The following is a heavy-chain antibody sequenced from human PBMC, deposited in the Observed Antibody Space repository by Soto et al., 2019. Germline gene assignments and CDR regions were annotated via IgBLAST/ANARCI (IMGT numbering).Heavy chain of an antibody. V-gene: IGHV3-23*01. CDR1: GFTFSSYA. J-gene: IGHJ6*02. Sequence: PGGSLRLSCAASGFTFSSYAMSWVRQAPGKGLEWVSFISGSGGSTNYADFVQGRFTISRDNSKNTLYLHTNSLRAEDTAVYYCAXISCSGTSCYYYYGLDVWGQGTTVTVSS. D-gene: IGHD2-15*01. CDR3: AXISCSGTSCYYYYGLDV. CDR2: ISGSGGST.